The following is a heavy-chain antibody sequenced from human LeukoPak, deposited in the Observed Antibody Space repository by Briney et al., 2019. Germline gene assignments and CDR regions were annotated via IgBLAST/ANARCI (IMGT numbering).Heavy chain of an antibody. J-gene: IGHJ4*02. D-gene: IGHD3-22*01. CDR2: IYTSGST. V-gene: IGHV4-4*07. CDR1: GGSISSYY. CDR3: ARDYRYYDSSGYEY. Sequence: SETLSLTCTVSGGSISSYYWSWIRQPAGKGLEWIGRIYTSGSTNYNPSLKSRVTMSVDTSKNQFSLKLSSVTAADTAVYYCARDYRYYDSSGYEYWGQGTLVTVSS.